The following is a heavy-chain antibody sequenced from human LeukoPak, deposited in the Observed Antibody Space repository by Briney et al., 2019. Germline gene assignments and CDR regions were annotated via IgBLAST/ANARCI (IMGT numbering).Heavy chain of an antibody. CDR3: ARSGSGSSWFGGTLWAFDI. D-gene: IGHD6-13*01. J-gene: IGHJ3*02. V-gene: IGHV1-2*06. CDR1: GYTFTGYH. Sequence: GASVKVSCKTSGYTFTGYHIHWVRQAPGQGLEWMGRIILKSGDANYAQQFQGRIIMTRDTSSSTVYMEVIRLKSDDTAVYYCARSGSGSSWFGGTLWAFDIWGQGTVVTVSS. CDR2: IILKSGDA.